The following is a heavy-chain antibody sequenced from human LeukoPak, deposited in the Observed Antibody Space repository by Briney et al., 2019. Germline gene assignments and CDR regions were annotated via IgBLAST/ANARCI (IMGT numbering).Heavy chain of an antibody. CDR3: ARQSCSTTSCYIDYYFMDV. CDR2: IYYSGST. J-gene: IGHJ6*03. D-gene: IGHD2-2*02. CDR1: GGSISSSNYY. V-gene: IGHV4-39*07. Sequence: SETLSLTCSVSGGSISSSNYYWGWFRQPPGKGLEWIGSIYYSGSTYYNPSLKSRGTISVDKSKNQSHLSLRLSSVTAADTAVYYCARQSCSTTSCYIDYYFMDVWGKGTTVTVSS.